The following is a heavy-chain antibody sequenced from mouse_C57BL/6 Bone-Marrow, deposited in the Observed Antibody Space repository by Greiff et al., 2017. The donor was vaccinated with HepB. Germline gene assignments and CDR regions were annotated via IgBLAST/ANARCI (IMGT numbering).Heavy chain of an antibody. V-gene: IGHV14-2*01. J-gene: IGHJ1*03. CDR1: GFNIKDYY. Sequence: EVKVVESGAELVKPGASVKLSCTASGFNIKDYYMHWVKQRTEQGLEWIGRIDPEDGETKYAPKFQGKATITADTSSNTAYLQLSSLTSEDTAVYYCARSRLLRSRYFDVWGTGTTVTVSS. D-gene: IGHD1-1*01. CDR2: IDPEDGET. CDR3: ARSRLLRSRYFDV.